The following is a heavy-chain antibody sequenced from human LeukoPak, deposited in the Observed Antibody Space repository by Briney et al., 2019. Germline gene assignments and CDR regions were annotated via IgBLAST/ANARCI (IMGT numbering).Heavy chain of an antibody. CDR3: ARGRYCSGGGCLPYYFDY. Sequence: ASVKVSCKASGYTFTGYYMHWVRQAPGQGLEWMGWVTAYSDNTKYAQNLQGRVTMTTDTSTSTAYMELRSLRSDDTAVYYCARGRYCSGGGCLPYYFDYWGQGTLVTVSS. D-gene: IGHD2-15*01. CDR1: GYTFTGYY. J-gene: IGHJ4*02. V-gene: IGHV1-18*04. CDR2: VTAYSDNT.